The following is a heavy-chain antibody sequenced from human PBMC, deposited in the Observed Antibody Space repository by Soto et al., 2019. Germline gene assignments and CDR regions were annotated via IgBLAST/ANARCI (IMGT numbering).Heavy chain of an antibody. D-gene: IGHD3-10*01. CDR3: AKDYDPDYDGSGSLLFNWFDP. CDR2: ISYDGSNK. CDR1: GFTSSSYG. V-gene: IGHV3-30*18. J-gene: IGHJ5*02. Sequence: PGGSLGLSCAASGFTSSSYGMHWVRQAPGKGLEWVAVISYDGSNKYYADSVKGRFTISRDNSKNTLYLQMNSLRAEDTAVYYCAKDYDPDYDGSGSLLFNWFDPWGQGTLVTVSS.